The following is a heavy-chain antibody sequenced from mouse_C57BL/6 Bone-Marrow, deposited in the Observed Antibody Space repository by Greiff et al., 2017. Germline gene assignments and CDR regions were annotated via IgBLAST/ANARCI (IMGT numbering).Heavy chain of an antibody. CDR1: GYSITSGYY. J-gene: IGHJ3*01. V-gene: IGHV3-6*01. CDR3: ARGGWLPRFAY. Sequence: EVKLQESGPGLVKPSQSLSLTCSVTGYSITSGYYWNWIRQFPGNKLEWMGYISYDGSNNYNPSLKNRISITRDTSKNQLFLKLNSVTTEDTATYYCARGGWLPRFAYWGQGTLVTVSA. D-gene: IGHD2-3*01. CDR2: ISYDGSN.